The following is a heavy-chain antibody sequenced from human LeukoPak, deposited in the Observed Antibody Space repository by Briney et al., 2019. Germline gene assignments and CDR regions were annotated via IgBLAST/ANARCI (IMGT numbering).Heavy chain of an antibody. CDR3: AATVSGRIDY. CDR2: IDDSGTT. J-gene: IGHJ4*02. D-gene: IGHD6-19*01. Sequence: SETLSLTCTVSGGSMSGYYWTWIRLPPGKGLEWIGNIDDSGTTNYNPSLKSRVTISLDTSKRQFSLKLSSVTAADTAVYFCAATVSGRIDYWGQGTLVTVSS. CDR1: GGSMSGYY. V-gene: IGHV4-59*01.